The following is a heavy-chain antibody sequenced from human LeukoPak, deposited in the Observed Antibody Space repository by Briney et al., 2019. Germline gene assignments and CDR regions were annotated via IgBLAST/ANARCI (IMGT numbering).Heavy chain of an antibody. CDR3: ARRGITIFGVGKPFDY. CDR1: GGSFSGYY. Sequence: PSETLSLTCAVYGGSFSGYYWSWIRQPPGKGLEWIGEINHSGSTNYNPSLKSRVTISVDTSKNQFSLKLSSVTAADTAVYYCARRGITIFGVGKPFDYWGQGTLVTVSS. D-gene: IGHD3-3*01. J-gene: IGHJ4*02. CDR2: INHSGST. V-gene: IGHV4-34*01.